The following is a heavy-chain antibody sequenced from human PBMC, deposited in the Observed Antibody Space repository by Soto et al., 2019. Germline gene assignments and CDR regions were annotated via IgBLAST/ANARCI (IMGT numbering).Heavy chain of an antibody. CDR2: INAGNGNT. D-gene: IGHD2-15*01. J-gene: IGHJ6*02. CDR1: GYTFTSYA. CDR3: SRDPGCVERAPIHPFYDYSYGMDV. Sequence: ASVKVSCKASGYTFTSYAMHWVRQAPGQRLEWIGWINAGNGNTKYSQRFQGRVTVTRDTSASPAYMELSSLRSEDTAVYYCSRDPGCVERAPIHPFYDYSYGMDVWGQGPRVTVSS. V-gene: IGHV1-3*01.